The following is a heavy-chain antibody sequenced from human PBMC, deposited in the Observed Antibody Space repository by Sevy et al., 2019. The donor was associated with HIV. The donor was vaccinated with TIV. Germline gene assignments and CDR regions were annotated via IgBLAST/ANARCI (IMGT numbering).Heavy chain of an antibody. CDR1: GFTFSSYA. CDR3: ASGGSGWSLDY. CDR2: ISYDGNNK. Sequence: GGSLRLSCAASGFTFSSYAVHWVRQAPGKGLEWVAFISYDGNNKYYPDSVKGRITISRDNSKKTLYLEMNSLRGEDTAVYYCASGGSGWSLDYWGQGTLVTVSS. V-gene: IGHV3-30-3*01. D-gene: IGHD6-19*01. J-gene: IGHJ4*02.